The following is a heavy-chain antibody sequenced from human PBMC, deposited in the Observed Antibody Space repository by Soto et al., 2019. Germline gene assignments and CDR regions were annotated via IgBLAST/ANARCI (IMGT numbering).Heavy chain of an antibody. CDR2: IDPSGGKT. CDR3: ARVMRSLLSITALDT. CDR1: GYTFTRDQ. J-gene: IGHJ5*02. D-gene: IGHD5-18*01. Sequence: VASLKVSCKASGYTFTRDQIHWVRQAPGQGLEWMGMIDPSGGKTNYAQKFQGRVTMTRDTSTSTVYMALSSLRSEDTAIYFCARVMRSLLSITALDTWGQGTLVTVSS. V-gene: IGHV1-46*01.